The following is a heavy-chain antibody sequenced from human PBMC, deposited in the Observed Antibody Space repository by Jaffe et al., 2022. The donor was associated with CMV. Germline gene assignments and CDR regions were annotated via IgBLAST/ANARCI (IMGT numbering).Heavy chain of an antibody. CDR1: GFTFSSYW. CDR3: ARPYYYDSSGYWRTSPTRPD. J-gene: IGHJ4*02. CDR2: IKQDGSEK. D-gene: IGHD3-22*01. V-gene: IGHV3-7*01. Sequence: EVQLVESGGGLVQPGGSLRLSCAASGFTFSSYWMSWVRQAPGKGLEWVANIKQDGSEKYYVDSVKGRFTISRDNAKNSLYLQMNSLRAEDTAVYYCARPYYYDSSGYWRTSPTRPDWGQGTLVTVSS.